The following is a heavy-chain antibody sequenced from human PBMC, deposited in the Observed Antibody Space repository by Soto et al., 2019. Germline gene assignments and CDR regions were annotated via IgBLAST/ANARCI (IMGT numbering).Heavy chain of an antibody. CDR2: ISSGGST. Sequence: EVQLVESGGGLVQPGGSLRLSCAASGFTASSNYMSWVRQAPGKGLEWVSVISSGGSTYYAASVKGRFTISRDNSKNTLYLQMNRLRDEDPAVYYRARAQWRRLFDPWGQGTLVTVSS. V-gene: IGHV3-66*01. CDR1: GFTASSNY. CDR3: ARAQWRRLFDP. J-gene: IGHJ5*02. D-gene: IGHD6-19*01.